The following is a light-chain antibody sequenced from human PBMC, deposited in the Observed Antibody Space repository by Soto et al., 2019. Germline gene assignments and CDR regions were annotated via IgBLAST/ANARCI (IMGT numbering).Light chain of an antibody. CDR1: QSVSSSY. CDR2: GAS. Sequence: EIVLTQSPGTLSLSPGERATLSCRASQSVSSSYLAWYQQKPGQAPSLLISGASNRATGIPDRFSGSGSGTDFTLTISRLEPDDFALYFCQQYGGSPITFGLGTRLEIK. CDR3: QQYGGSPIT. J-gene: IGKJ5*01. V-gene: IGKV3-20*01.